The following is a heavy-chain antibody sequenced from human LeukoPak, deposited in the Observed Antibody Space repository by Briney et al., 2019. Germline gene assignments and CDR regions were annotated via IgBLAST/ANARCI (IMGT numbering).Heavy chain of an antibody. Sequence: GGSLRLSCATSGFTFSSYYMAWVRQAPGKGLEWVANIKGDGGEIYYLDSVKGRFTISRDNVKNSLYLQMNSLRAEDTAVYYCARDSHSSSWSYYFDYWGQGTLVAVSS. CDR1: GFTFSSYY. D-gene: IGHD6-13*01. V-gene: IGHV3-7*01. J-gene: IGHJ4*02. CDR2: IKGDGGEI. CDR3: ARDSHSSSWSYYFDY.